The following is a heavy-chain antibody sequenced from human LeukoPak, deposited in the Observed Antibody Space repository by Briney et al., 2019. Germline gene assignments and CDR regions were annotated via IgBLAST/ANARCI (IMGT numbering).Heavy chain of an antibody. CDR3: ASGRQLGY. J-gene: IGHJ4*02. V-gene: IGHV3-7*01. CDR1: GFTFSNYW. Sequence: PGGSLRLSCAASGFTFSNYWMSWVRQGPGKGLEWVANIKQDGSEKYYVDSVKGRFTISRDNDKNSLYLQMNSLRAEDAAVYYCASGRQLGYWGQGTLVTVSS. D-gene: IGHD6-13*01. CDR2: IKQDGSEK.